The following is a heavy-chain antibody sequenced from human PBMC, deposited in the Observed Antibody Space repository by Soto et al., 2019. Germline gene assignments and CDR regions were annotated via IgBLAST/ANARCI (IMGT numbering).Heavy chain of an antibody. Sequence: SETLSLTCTVSGGPIRSSSHYWGWIRQSPGTGLEWIGSIDESGDFYYNPSLKSRVTISVDTSKNQFSLKLISVTGADSAIYYCAREGGYVDYWGQGTLVTVSS. D-gene: IGHD1-1*01. V-gene: IGHV4-39*02. CDR3: AREGGYVDY. J-gene: IGHJ4*02. CDR2: IDESGDF. CDR1: GGPIRSSSHY.